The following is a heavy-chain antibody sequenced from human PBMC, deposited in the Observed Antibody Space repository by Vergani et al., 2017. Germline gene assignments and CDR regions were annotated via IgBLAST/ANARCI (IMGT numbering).Heavy chain of an antibody. Sequence: EVQLVQSGAEVKKPGESLRISCKVSGYSFTSYWISWVRQMPGKGLEWMGSIDPSDSYTNYSPSFQGHVTISADKSISTAYLQWSSLKASDTAMYYCARVGWSYYDSSGYYYAPGGWFDPWGQGTLVTVSS. CDR1: GYSFTSYW. CDR3: ARVGWSYYDSSGYYYAPGGWFDP. J-gene: IGHJ5*02. D-gene: IGHD3-22*01. CDR2: IDPSDSYT. V-gene: IGHV5-10-1*03.